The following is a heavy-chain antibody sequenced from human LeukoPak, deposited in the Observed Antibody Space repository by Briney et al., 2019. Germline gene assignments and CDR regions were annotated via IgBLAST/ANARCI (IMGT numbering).Heavy chain of an antibody. J-gene: IGHJ4*02. CDR3: AREGWLQSSYFFDY. CDR2: IYYSGST. D-gene: IGHD5-12*01. Sequence: KSSETLSLTCTVSGGSISSYYWSWIRQPPGKGLEWIGYIYYSGSTNYNPSLKSRVTISVDTSKNQFSLKLSSVTAADTAVYYCAREGWLQSSYFFDYWGREPWSPSPQ. CDR1: GGSISSYY. V-gene: IGHV4-59*01.